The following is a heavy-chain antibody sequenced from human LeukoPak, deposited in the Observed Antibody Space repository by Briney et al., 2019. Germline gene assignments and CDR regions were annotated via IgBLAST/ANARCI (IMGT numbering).Heavy chain of an antibody. Sequence: GGSLRLSCAASGGTFSSYAMSWVRQAPGKGLEWVSGISGSGGSTYYADSVKGRCTISRDNSKNTLYLQMNSLRAEDTAVYYCAKDIGSLISRTLDTWGQGTLVTVSS. CDR2: ISGSGGST. V-gene: IGHV3-23*01. CDR1: GGTFSSYA. D-gene: IGHD1-7*01. J-gene: IGHJ4*02. CDR3: AKDIGSLISRTLDT.